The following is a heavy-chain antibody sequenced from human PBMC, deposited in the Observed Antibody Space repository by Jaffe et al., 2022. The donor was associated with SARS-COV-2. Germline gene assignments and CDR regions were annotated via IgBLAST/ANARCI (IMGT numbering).Heavy chain of an antibody. CDR3: ARVPPGSITTFGGYFDS. CDR1: GGSISRGDYR. Sequence: QVQLQESGPGLVKASQTLSLTCAVSGGSISRGDYRWSWIRQPPGKGLEWIGDISHTGNTHYHPSLEGRVTLSTDTSKNHFSLHLTSLTAADTAVYFCARVPPGSITTFGGYFDSWGPGTLVTVSS. J-gene: IGHJ4*02. CDR2: ISHTGNT. D-gene: IGHD3-3*01. V-gene: IGHV4-30-4*01.